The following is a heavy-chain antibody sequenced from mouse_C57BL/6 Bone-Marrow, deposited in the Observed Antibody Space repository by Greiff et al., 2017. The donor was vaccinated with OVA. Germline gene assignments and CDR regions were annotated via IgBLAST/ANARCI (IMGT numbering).Heavy chain of an antibody. D-gene: IGHD1-1*01. J-gene: IGHJ3*01. Sequence: QVQLQQSGPELVKPGASVKISCKASGYTFTDYYINWVKQRPGQGLEWIGWICPGSGSTYYNENFKGKATLTVDKSSSTAYMLISSLTSEDSAVYFCARVYGSSPWFAYWGQGTLVTVSA. CDR3: ARVYGSSPWFAY. CDR2: ICPGSGST. V-gene: IGHV1-75*01. CDR1: GYTFTDYY.